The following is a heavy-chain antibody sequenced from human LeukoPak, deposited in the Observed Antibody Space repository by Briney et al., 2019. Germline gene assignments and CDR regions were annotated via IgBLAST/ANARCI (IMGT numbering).Heavy chain of an antibody. J-gene: IGHJ6*02. Sequence: GGSLRLSCAASGFTFSNFWMHWVRQAPGKGLEWVSSISSSSSYIYYADSVKGRFTISRDNAKNSLYLQMNSLRAEDTAVYYCAREYYDFWSGYWRAYGMDVWGQGTTVTVSS. V-gene: IGHV3-21*01. D-gene: IGHD3-3*01. CDR2: ISSSSSYI. CDR1: GFTFSNFW. CDR3: AREYYDFWSGYWRAYGMDV.